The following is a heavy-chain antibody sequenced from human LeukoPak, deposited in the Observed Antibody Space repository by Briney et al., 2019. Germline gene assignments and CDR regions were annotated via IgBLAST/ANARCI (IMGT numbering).Heavy chain of an antibody. J-gene: IGHJ4*02. CDR2: IYYSGST. CDR1: GGSISSGGYY. V-gene: IGHV4-31*03. D-gene: IGHD4-17*01. Sequence: SETLSLTCTVSGGSISSGGYYWRWIRQHPGKGLEWIGYIYYSGSTYYNPSLKSRVTISVDTSKNQFSLKLSSVTAADTAVYYCARAGAYGDYAENSGYYFDYWGQGTLVTVSS. CDR3: ARAGAYGDYAENSGYYFDY.